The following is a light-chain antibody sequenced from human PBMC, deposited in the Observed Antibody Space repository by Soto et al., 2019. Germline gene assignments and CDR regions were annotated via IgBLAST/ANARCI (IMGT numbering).Light chain of an antibody. CDR3: QQSYSTPIT. CDR1: QSISSY. Sequence: DLQITQSPSSLSASVLYRVTITCRASQSISSYLNWYQQKPGKAPKLLIYAASSLQSGVPSRFSGSGSGTDFTLTISSLQPEDFATYYCQQSYSTPITFGQGTRLEIK. CDR2: AAS. J-gene: IGKJ5*01. V-gene: IGKV1-39*01.